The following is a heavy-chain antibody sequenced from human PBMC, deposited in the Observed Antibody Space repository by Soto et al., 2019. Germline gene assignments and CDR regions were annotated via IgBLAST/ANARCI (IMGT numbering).Heavy chain of an antibody. D-gene: IGHD2-21*01. J-gene: IGHJ5*01. V-gene: IGHV3-23*01. Sequence: GGSLGLSCAASGLTFSSYAMNWVRQAPGKGLEWVAALSVSAGSAYYADSVKGWFTISRDNSQNTVYLQMNSPRAEDTAVYYCAKDIGALYAYCGGPLYQTFCGGRGSWG. CDR3: AKDIGALYAYCGGPLYQTFCGGRGS. CDR2: LSVSAGSA. CDR1: GLTFSSYA.